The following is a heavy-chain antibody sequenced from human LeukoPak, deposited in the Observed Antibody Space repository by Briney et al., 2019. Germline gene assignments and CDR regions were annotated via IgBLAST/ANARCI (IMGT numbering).Heavy chain of an antibody. J-gene: IGHJ4*02. CDR3: ARGFGRNYFDY. V-gene: IGHV3-21*01. CDR1: GFTFSSYS. CDR2: ISSSSRYI. Sequence: GGSLRLSCAASGFTFSSYSMNWVRQAPRKGLEWVSSISSSSRYIYYADSVKGRFTIYRDNAKNSLYLQMNSLRAEETAVYYCARGFGRNYFDYWGQGNLVTVSS. D-gene: IGHD3-16*01.